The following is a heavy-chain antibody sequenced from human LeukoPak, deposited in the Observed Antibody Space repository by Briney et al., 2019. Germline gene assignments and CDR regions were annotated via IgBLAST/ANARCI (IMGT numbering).Heavy chain of an antibody. CDR2: IYSGGST. V-gene: IGHV3-53*01. D-gene: IGHD3-22*01. CDR1: GFTFSTYW. J-gene: IGHJ4*02. Sequence: GGSLRLSCAASGFTFSTYWMSWVRQAPGKGLEWVSVIYSGGSTYYADSVKGRFTISRDNSKNTLYLQMNSLRAEDTAVYYCARDISRSGYYPYWGQGTLVTVSS. CDR3: ARDISRSGYYPY.